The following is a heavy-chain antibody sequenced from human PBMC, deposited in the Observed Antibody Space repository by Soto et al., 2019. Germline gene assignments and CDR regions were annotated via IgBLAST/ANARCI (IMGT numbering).Heavy chain of an antibody. D-gene: IGHD2-2*01. J-gene: IGHJ6*02. CDR1: GYTFTCYY. Sequence: XSVKVSCTASGYTFTCYYMHWVRQAPGQGLEWMGWINPNSGGTNYAQKFQVRVTMTRDTSISTAYMELSRLRSDDTAVYYCARDLEAFVVPAVQYGMDVWGQGTTVTVSS. CDR3: ARDLEAFVVPAVQYGMDV. CDR2: INPNSGGT. V-gene: IGHV1-2*02.